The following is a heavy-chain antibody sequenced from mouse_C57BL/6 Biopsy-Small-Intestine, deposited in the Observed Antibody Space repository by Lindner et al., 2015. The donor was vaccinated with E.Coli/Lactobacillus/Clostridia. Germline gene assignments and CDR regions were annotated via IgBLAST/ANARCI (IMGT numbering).Heavy chain of an antibody. Sequence: SGAELVKPGASVKLSCTASGFNIKDYYIHWVKQRTEQGLEWIGRIDPEDGETKYAPKFQGKATIAPDTSSNTAYLHLSSLTSEDTAVYYCARGTTADYFDYWGQGTTLTVSS. CDR1: GFNIKDYY. V-gene: IGHV14-2*01. J-gene: IGHJ2*01. CDR3: ARGTTADYFDY. CDR2: IDPEDGET. D-gene: IGHD1-2*01.